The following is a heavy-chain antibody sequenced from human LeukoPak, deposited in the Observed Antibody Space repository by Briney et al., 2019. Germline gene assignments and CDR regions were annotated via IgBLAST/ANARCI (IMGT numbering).Heavy chain of an antibody. CDR1: SDSSNSSNY. Sequence: SVTLSLTCTVSSDSSNSSNYVGWTRHPAGEGLGWIGGYSCTGNNSYNPSVRRRVTIYVDTYKDQFSLRLPSVTAADTAVYYCARDSLRLSWFDPGGEETLVTVSS. V-gene: IGHV4-39*01. CDR2: YSCTGNN. CDR3: ARDSLRLSWFDP. D-gene: IGHD2-21*01. J-gene: IGHJ5*02.